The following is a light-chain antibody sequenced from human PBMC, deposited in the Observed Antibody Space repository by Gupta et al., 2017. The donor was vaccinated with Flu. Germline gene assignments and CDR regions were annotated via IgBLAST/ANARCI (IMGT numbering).Light chain of an antibody. CDR1: QNVRKRY. V-gene: IGKV3-20*01. CDR2: GAS. J-gene: IGKJ1*01. Sequence: EIVLTQSPGTLSSSPGERVTLSCRASQNVRKRYLAWYQQKPGQTHRLLIYGASTTATGIPDRFSGSGSGTDFTLTITRLEPEDFAVYYCQQDGSSPRTFGQGTKVEV. CDR3: QQDGSSPRT.